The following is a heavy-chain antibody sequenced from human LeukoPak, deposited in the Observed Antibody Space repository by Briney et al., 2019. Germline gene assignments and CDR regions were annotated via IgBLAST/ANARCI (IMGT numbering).Heavy chain of an antibody. J-gene: IGHJ5*02. V-gene: IGHV4-59*08. CDR1: GGSISSYY. CDR2: IYYSGST. D-gene: IGHD4-17*01. CDR3: ARNNDYALFEP. Sequence: SETLSLTCTVSGGSISSYYLSWIRQPPGKGLEWIGYIYYSGSTNYNPSLKSRVIISVDTYKNQFSLQQSSVTAADTAVYYCARNNDYALFEPSGQGTLVTVSS.